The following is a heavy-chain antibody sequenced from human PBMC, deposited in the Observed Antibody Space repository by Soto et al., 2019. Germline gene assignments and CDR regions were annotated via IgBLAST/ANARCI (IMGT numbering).Heavy chain of an antibody. Sequence: GGSLRLPCAASGFTFTRYSMNWVRQAPGKGLEWVSSISSTTNYIYYGDSMKGRFTISRDNAKNSLYLEMNSLRAEDTAVYYCARESEDLTSNFDYWGQGTLVTVSS. V-gene: IGHV3-21*06. CDR3: ARESEDLTSNFDY. CDR2: ISSTTNYI. CDR1: GFTFTRYS. J-gene: IGHJ4*02.